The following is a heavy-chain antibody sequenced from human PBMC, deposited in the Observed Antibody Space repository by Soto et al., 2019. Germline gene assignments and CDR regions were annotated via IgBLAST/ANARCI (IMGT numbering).Heavy chain of an antibody. Sequence: GGSLRLPCAASGFTFTRYSMNWVRQAPGKGLEWVSSISSTTNYIYYGDSMKGRFTISRDNAKNSLYLEMNSLRAEDTAVYYCARESEDLTSNFDYWGQGTLVTVSS. V-gene: IGHV3-21*06. CDR3: ARESEDLTSNFDY. CDR2: ISSTTNYI. CDR1: GFTFTRYS. J-gene: IGHJ4*02.